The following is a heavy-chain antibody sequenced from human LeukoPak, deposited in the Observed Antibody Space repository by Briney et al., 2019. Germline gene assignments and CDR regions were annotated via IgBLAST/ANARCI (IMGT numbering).Heavy chain of an antibody. D-gene: IGHD3-10*01. V-gene: IGHV3-30-3*01. J-gene: IGHJ4*02. CDR3: ARTLYGSGSFELGY. CDR1: GFTFSSYA. CDR2: ISYDGSNK. Sequence: PGGSLRLSCAASGFTFSSYAMHWVRQAPGKGLEWVAVISYDGSNKYYADSVKGRFTISRDNSKNTLYLQMNSLRAEDTAVYYCARTLYGSGSFELGYWGKGPLVTVS.